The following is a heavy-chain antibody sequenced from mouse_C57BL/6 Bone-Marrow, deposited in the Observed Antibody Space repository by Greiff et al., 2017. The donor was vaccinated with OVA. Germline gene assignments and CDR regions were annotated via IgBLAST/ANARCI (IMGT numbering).Heavy chain of an antibody. J-gene: IGHJ2*01. CDR3: AREEFITTVVVYYFDY. Sequence: VQLQQSGPELVKPGASVKISCKASGYAFSSSWMNWVKQRPGKGLEWIGRIYPGDGDTNYNGKFKGKATLTADKSSSTAYMQLSSLTSEDSAVYFCAREEFITTVVVYYFDYWGQGTTLTVSS. CDR2: IYPGDGDT. CDR1: GYAFSSSW. D-gene: IGHD1-1*01. V-gene: IGHV1-82*01.